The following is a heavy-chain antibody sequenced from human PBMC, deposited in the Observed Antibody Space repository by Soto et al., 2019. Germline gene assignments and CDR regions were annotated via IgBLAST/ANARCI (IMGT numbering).Heavy chain of an antibody. J-gene: IGHJ2*01. V-gene: IGHV5-51*01. Sequence: GESLKISCKGSGYSFTNFWIGWVRQMPGKGLEWMGIIYPGDSDTTYSPSFQGQVTISADNSISTAYLQWSSLKASDTAMYYCARHSLGYCSGGSCYSNWYFDLWGRGTVVTVSS. CDR1: GYSFTNFW. CDR3: ARHSLGYCSGGSCYSNWYFDL. CDR2: IYPGDSDT. D-gene: IGHD2-15*01.